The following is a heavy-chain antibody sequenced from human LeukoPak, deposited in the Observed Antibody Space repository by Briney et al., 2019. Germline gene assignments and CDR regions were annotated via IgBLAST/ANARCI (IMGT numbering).Heavy chain of an antibody. Sequence: SQTLSLTCTVSGGSISSGSYDWRWIRQPAGKGLEWIVRIYTSGSTNYNPSLKSRVTISVDTSKNQFSLKLSSVTAADTAVYYCATSYCSSTSCYDSTFDYWGQGTLVTVSS. CDR3: ATSYCSSTSCYDSTFDY. D-gene: IGHD2-2*01. CDR1: GGSISSGSYD. CDR2: IYTSGST. J-gene: IGHJ4*02. V-gene: IGHV4-61*02.